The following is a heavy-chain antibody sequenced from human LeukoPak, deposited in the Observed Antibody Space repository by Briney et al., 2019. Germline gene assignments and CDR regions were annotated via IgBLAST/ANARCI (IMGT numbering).Heavy chain of an antibody. D-gene: IGHD6-19*01. J-gene: IGHJ4*02. Sequence: PGGSLRLSCAASGFTFSSYGMHWVRQAPGKGLEWVAVISYDGSNKYYADSVKGRLTISRDNSKNTLYLQMNSLRAEDTAVYYCAKDQYEYSSGWFDYWGQGTLVTVSS. V-gene: IGHV3-30*18. CDR1: GFTFSSYG. CDR3: AKDQYEYSSGWFDY. CDR2: ISYDGSNK.